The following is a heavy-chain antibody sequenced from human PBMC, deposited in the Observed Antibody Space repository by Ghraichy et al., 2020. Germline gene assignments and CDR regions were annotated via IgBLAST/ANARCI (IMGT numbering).Heavy chain of an antibody. D-gene: IGHD3-10*01. CDR2: IYYSGST. J-gene: IGHJ3*02. CDR3: AGFGPDAFDI. V-gene: IGHV4-39*01. CDR1: GGSISSSTYY. Sequence: SETLSLTCTVSGGSISSSTYYWGWIRQPPGKGLEWIGSIYYSGSTYYNPSLKSRVTISVDTSKNQFSLKLSSVTAADTAVYYCAGFGPDAFDIWGQGTMVTVSS.